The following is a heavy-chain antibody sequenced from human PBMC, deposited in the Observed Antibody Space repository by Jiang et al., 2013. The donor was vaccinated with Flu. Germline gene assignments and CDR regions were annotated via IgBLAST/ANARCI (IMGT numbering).Heavy chain of an antibody. Sequence: LSCAALDSLSVTLDELGPPGSGKGLEWVGRIKSKTDGGTTDYAAPVKGRFTISRDDSKNTLYLQMNSLKTEDTAVYYCTTALIYGDFDYWGPGNPGHRLL. CDR1: DSLSVTL. CDR2: IKSKTDGGTT. CDR3: TTALIYGDFDY. J-gene: IGHJ4*02. V-gene: IGHV3-15*01. D-gene: IGHD3-16*01.